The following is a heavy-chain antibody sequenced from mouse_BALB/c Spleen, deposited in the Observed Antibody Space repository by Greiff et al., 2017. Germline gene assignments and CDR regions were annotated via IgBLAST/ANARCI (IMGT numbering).Heavy chain of an antibody. Sequence: EVQRVESGGGLVQPGGSRKLSCAASGFTFSSFGMHWVRQAPEKGLEWVAYISSGSSTIYYADTVKGRFTIPRDNPKNTLFLQMTSLRSEDTAMYYCARGHYYGSSYAMDYWGQGTSVTVSS. D-gene: IGHD1-1*01. J-gene: IGHJ4*01. CDR3: ARGHYYGSSYAMDY. CDR2: ISSGSSTI. CDR1: GFTFSSFG. V-gene: IGHV5-17*02.